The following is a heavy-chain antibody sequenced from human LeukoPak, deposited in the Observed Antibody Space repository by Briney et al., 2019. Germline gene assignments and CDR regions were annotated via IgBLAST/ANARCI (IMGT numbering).Heavy chain of an antibody. CDR1: GSSFTSYW. CDR3: ARHRYYYDSSGPRYYFDY. Sequence: GGSPQISRQGSGSSFTSYWIGDVRQMPGKGLEGMGIIYPGDSDTRYSPSLQGQVTISADKSISTAYLQWSSLNASAAATYYCARHRYYYDSSGPRYYFDYWGQGTLVTVSS. CDR2: IYPGDSDT. V-gene: IGHV5-51*01. J-gene: IGHJ4*02. D-gene: IGHD3-22*01.